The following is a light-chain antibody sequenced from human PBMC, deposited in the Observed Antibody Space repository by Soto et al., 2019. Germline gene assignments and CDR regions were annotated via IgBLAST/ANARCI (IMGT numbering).Light chain of an antibody. CDR1: QSVSSSY. CDR2: GAS. CDR3: QQYCPSRGP. V-gene: IGKV3-20*01. Sequence: EIVLTQSPGTLSLSPGERATLSCRASQSVSSSYLAWYQQKPGQAPRLLIYGASSRATGIPDRFSGSGSGTDFTLTLSRLEPEDFAVYYCQQYCPSRGPFGQGPTVELK. J-gene: IGKJ1*01.